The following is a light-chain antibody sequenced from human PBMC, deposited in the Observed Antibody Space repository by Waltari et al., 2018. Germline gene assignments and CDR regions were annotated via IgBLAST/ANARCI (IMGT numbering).Light chain of an antibody. V-gene: IGKV1-13*02. CDR2: DAS. CDR1: QGISSA. J-gene: IGKJ5*01. Sequence: AIHLTQSPSSLSASVGDRITITCRPSQGISSALAWYQQKPGESPKFLIYDASSLQSGVPSRFSGSASGTDFTLTITSLQPEDFATYYCQQLHSYPITFGQGTRLEIK. CDR3: QQLHSYPIT.